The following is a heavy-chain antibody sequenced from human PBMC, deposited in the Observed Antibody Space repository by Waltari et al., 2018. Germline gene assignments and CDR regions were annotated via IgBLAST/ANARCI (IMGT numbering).Heavy chain of an antibody. CDR2: VDPEDGET. CDR3: ATDRRYGSGSYYNGYYMDV. D-gene: IGHD3-10*01. J-gene: IGHJ6*03. V-gene: IGHV1-69-2*01. CDR1: GGTFSSYA. Sequence: VQLVQSGAEVKKPGSSVKVSCKASGGTFSSYAISWVRQAPGQGLEWMGRVDPEDGETIYAEKFQGRVTITADTSTDTAYMELSSLRSEDTAVYYCATDRRYGSGSYYNGYYMDVWGKGTTVTVSS.